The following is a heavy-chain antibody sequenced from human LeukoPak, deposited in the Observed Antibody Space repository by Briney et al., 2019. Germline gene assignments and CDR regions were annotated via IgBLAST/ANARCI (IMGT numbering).Heavy chain of an antibody. V-gene: IGHV3-11*05. CDR3: ARDGAADAFDI. D-gene: IGHD6-13*01. J-gene: IGHJ3*02. Sequence: GGSLRLSCAASGFTFSDYHMSWIRQAPGKGLEWVSYISSSSSYTNYTDSVKGRFTISRDNAKNSLYLQMNSLRAEDTAVYYCARDGAADAFDIWGQGTMVTVSS. CDR1: GFTFSDYH. CDR2: ISSSSSYT.